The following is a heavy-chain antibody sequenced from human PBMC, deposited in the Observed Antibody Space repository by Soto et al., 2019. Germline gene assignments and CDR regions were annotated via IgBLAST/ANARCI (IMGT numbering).Heavy chain of an antibody. J-gene: IGHJ6*02. CDR3: TTKSVGYDSSEDGMDV. CDR2: IKSKTDGGTT. Sequence: EVQLVESGGGLVKPGGSLRLSCAASGFTFSNAWMSWVRQAPGKGLEWVGRIKSKTDGGTTDYAAPVKGRFTISRDDSKNTLYLQMNSLKTEDTAVYYCTTKSVGYDSSEDGMDVWGQGTTVTVSS. V-gene: IGHV3-15*01. D-gene: IGHD3-22*01. CDR1: GFTFSNAW.